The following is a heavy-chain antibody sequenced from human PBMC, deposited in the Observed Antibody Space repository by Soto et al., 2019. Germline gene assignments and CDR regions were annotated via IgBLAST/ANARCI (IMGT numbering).Heavy chain of an antibody. D-gene: IGHD3-9*01. V-gene: IGHV3-23*01. CDR2: IDGSGADA. CDR3: AKGDILTGSKEGWDY. CDR1: GFTFRSYA. Sequence: EVQLLESGGGLVQPGGSLRLSCAASGFTFRSYAMSWVRQAPGRGLECVSSIDGSGADAYYADSVKGRFTISRDNSKNTLDLQMNSLRTEDTDVYYCAKGDILTGSKEGWDYWGQGTLVTVSS. J-gene: IGHJ4*02.